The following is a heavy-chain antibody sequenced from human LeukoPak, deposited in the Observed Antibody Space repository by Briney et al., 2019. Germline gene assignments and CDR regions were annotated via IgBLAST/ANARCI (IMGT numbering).Heavy chain of an antibody. D-gene: IGHD3-22*01. Sequence: ASVKVSCKASGGTFSSYAISWVRQAPGQGLEWMGGIIPIFGTANYAQKFQGRVTMTEDTSTDTAYMELSSLRSEDTAVYYCATVKTYYYDSSGYGGFDYWGQGTLVTVSS. CDR3: ATVKTYYYDSSGYGGFDY. J-gene: IGHJ4*02. CDR1: GGTFSSYA. V-gene: IGHV1-69*06. CDR2: IIPIFGTA.